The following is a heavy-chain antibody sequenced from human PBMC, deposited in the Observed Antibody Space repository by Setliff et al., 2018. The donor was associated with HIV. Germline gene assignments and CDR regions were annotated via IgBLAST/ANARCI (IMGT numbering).Heavy chain of an antibody. Sequence: SETLSLTCNVSGGSISSDNYYWGWIRQPPGKGLEWIASFHYSGSTSYNPSLRSRLTVFVDTSKNQLSLKLSSVTAADTAVYYCARLFQWMSCSFDIWGQGTMVTVSS. D-gene: IGHD5-12*01. CDR1: GGSISSDNYY. J-gene: IGHJ3*02. CDR2: FHYSGST. V-gene: IGHV4-39*01. CDR3: ARLFQWMSCSFDI.